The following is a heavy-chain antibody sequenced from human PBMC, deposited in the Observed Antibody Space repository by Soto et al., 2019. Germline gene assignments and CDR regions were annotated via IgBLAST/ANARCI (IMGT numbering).Heavy chain of an antibody. V-gene: IGHV4-34*01. J-gene: IGHJ5*02. D-gene: IGHD1-26*01. Sequence: LSLTCAVYVGSFSGYYWSWIRQPPGKGLEWIGEINHSGSTNYNPSLKSRVTISVDTSKNQFSLKLSSVTAADTAVYYCARSGNLWELLGWFDPWGQGTLVTVSS. CDR2: INHSGST. CDR1: VGSFSGYY. CDR3: ARSGNLWELLGWFDP.